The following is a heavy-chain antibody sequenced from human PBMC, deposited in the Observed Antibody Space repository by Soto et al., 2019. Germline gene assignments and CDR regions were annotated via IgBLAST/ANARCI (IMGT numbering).Heavy chain of an antibody. J-gene: IGHJ4*02. CDR2: INPSGGST. V-gene: IGHV1-46*01. CDR3: ARNPRTDCSSTSCWPYFDY. D-gene: IGHD2-2*01. Sequence: ASVKVSCKAPGYTFTSYYMHWVRQAPGQGLEWMGIINPSGGSTSYAQKFQGRVTMTRDTSTSTVYMELSSLRSEDTAVYYCARNPRTDCSSTSCWPYFDYWGQGTLVTVSS. CDR1: GYTFTSYY.